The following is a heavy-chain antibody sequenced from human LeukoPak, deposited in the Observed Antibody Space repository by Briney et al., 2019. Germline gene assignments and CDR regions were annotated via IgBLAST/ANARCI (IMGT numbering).Heavy chain of an antibody. CDR3: AKHGYSSSWYYFDY. V-gene: IGHV3-23*01. Sequence: GGSLRLSYAASGFTFSSYAMSWVRQAPGKGLEWVSAISGSGGSTYYADSVKGRFTISRDNSKNTLYLQMNSLRAEDTAVYYCAKHGYSSSWYYFDYWGQGTLVTVSS. CDR2: ISGSGGST. CDR1: GFTFSSYA. J-gene: IGHJ4*02. D-gene: IGHD6-13*01.